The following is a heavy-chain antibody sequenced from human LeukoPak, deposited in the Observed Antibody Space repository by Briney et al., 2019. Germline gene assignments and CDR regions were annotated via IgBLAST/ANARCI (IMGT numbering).Heavy chain of an antibody. CDR3: TRAGQGSVLDY. CDR2: IWYDGSNK. J-gene: IGHJ4*02. D-gene: IGHD2-15*01. CDR1: GFTFRSFG. Sequence: GGSLRLSCAASGFTFRSFGMHWVRQAPGKGLEWVAVIWYDGSNKYYADSVKGRFTFSRDNSKNTVYLEMNSLRAEDTAVYYCTRAGQGSVLDYWCQGTLVTVSS. V-gene: IGHV3-33*01.